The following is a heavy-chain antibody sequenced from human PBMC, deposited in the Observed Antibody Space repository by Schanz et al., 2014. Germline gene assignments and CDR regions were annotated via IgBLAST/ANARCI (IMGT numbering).Heavy chain of an antibody. D-gene: IGHD3-3*01. J-gene: IGHJ4*02. CDR3: ARDRRFFDRDDLYYFDS. V-gene: IGHV1-18*01. Sequence: QVQLVQSGAEVKKPGASVKVSCKASGYTFTSYGISWVRQAPGQGLEWMGWISAYNGNTKYPQKLQGRVTMTTDTSTSTAYMELTDLRSDDTAVYYCARDRRFFDRDDLYYFDSWGQGTLXTVSS. CDR1: GYTFTSYG. CDR2: ISAYNGNT.